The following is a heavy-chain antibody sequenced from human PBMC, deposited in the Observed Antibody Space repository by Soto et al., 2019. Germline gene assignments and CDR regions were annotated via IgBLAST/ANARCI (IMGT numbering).Heavy chain of an antibody. CDR2: IIPIFDTT. Sequence: SVKVSCKVSGGPFSPYGVSWVRQAPGQGLEWMGMIIPIFDTTNYAQKFQGRVTITADTSTSTAYMELSSLRSEDTAVYYCAREGRLTGTDGFDYWGQGTLVTVSS. V-gene: IGHV1-69*06. CDR3: AREGRLTGTDGFDY. D-gene: IGHD1-20*01. J-gene: IGHJ4*02. CDR1: GGPFSPYG.